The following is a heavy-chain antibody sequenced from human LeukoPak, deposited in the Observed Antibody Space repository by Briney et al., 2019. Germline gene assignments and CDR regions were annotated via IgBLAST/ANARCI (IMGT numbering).Heavy chain of an antibody. J-gene: IGHJ5*02. CDR3: ARASGSSWFNWFDP. D-gene: IGHD6-13*01. CDR2: IYHSGST. Sequence: SGTLSLTCAVSGGSISSSNWWSWVRQPPGKGLEWIGEIYHSGSTNYNPSLKSRVTISVDKSKNQFSLKLSSVTAADTAVYYCARASGSSWFNWFDPWGQGTLVTVSS. V-gene: IGHV4-4*02. CDR1: GGSISSSNW.